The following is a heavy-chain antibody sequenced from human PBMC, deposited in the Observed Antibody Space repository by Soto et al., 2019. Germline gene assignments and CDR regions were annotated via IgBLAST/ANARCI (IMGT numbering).Heavy chain of an antibody. CDR2: TWYDGSNK. J-gene: IGHJ3*01. CDR3: AREDTTLVGNAFDV. Sequence: QVQLVESGGGVVQPGRSLRLSCAASGFNFSSYGMHWVRQAPGKGLEWVAVTWYDGSNKYYADSVKGRFTISRDNSKNPLYQQMNSLRAEDTAVYYCAREDTTLVGNAFDVWGQGTTVTVSS. CDR1: GFNFSSYG. V-gene: IGHV3-33*01. D-gene: IGHD5-18*01.